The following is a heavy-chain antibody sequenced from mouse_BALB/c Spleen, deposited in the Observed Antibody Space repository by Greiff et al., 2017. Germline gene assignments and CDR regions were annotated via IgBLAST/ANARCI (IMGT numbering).Heavy chain of an antibody. CDR2: ISSGGSDT. J-gene: IGHJ4*01. V-gene: IGHV5-9-4*01. CDR1: GFTFSSYA. CDR3: AGDGTTVVASCSYYAMDY. Sequence: EVKVVESGGGLVKPGGSLKLSCAASGFTFSSYAMSWVRQSPEKRLEWVAEISSGGSDTYYPDTVTGRFTISRDNAKNTLYLEMSSLRSEDTAMYYCAGDGTTVVASCSYYAMDYWGQGTSVTVSS. D-gene: IGHD1-1*01.